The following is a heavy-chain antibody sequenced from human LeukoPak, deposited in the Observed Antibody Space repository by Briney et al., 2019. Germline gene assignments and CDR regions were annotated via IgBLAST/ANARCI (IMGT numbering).Heavy chain of an antibody. J-gene: IGHJ3*02. V-gene: IGHV1-69*05. CDR2: IIPIFGTA. CDR1: GGTFSSYA. D-gene: IGHD2-8*01. Sequence: SVKVSCKASGGTFSSYAISWVRQAPGQGLEWMGGIIPIFGTANYAQKFQGRVTITTDESTSTAYMELSSLRSEDTAVYYCARASVPLRYCTNGVCPAHAFDIWGQGTMVTVSS. CDR3: ARASVPLRYCTNGVCPAHAFDI.